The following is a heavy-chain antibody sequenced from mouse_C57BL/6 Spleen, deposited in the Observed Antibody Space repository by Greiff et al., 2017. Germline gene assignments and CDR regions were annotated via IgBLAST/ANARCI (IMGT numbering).Heavy chain of an antibody. CDR1: GFTFSDYG. V-gene: IGHV5-17*01. CDR3: APNCDVGAMDY. D-gene: IGHD4-1*01. Sequence: EVKLMESGGGLVKPGGSLKLSCAASGFTFSDYGMHWVRQAPEKGLEWVAYISSGSSTIYYADTVKGRFTISRDNAKNTLFLQMTSLRSEDTAMYYCAPNCDVGAMDYWGQGTSVTVSS. J-gene: IGHJ4*01. CDR2: ISSGSSTI.